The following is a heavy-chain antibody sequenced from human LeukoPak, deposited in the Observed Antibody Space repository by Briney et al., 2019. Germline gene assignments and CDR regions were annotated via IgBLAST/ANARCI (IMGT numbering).Heavy chain of an antibody. J-gene: IGHJ4*02. Sequence: SETLSLTCTVSGGSISSSSYYWGWIRQPPGKGLEWIGSIYYSGSTYYNPSLKSRVTISVDTSKNQFSLKLSSVTAADTAVYYCARLREEDYFDYWGQGTLVTVSS. CDR1: GGSISSSSYY. CDR2: IYYSGST. D-gene: IGHD4-17*01. CDR3: ARLREEDYFDY. V-gene: IGHV4-39*01.